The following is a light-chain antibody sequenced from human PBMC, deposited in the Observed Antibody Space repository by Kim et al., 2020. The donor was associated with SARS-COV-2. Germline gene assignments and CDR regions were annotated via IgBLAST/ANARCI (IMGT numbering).Light chain of an antibody. CDR1: SNNVGNQG. CDR2: RNN. V-gene: IGLV10-54*01. CDR3: SAWDSSLSASV. J-gene: IGLJ3*02. Sequence: QAGLTQPTSVSKGLRQTATLTCNGNSNNVGNQGAAWLQQHQGHPPKLLSYRNNNRPSGISERLSASRSGNTASLTITGLQPEDEADHYCSAWDSSLSASVFGGGTQLTVL.